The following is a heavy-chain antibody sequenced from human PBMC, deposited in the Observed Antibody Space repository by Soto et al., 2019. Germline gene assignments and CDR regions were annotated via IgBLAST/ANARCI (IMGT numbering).Heavy chain of an antibody. D-gene: IGHD3-22*01. CDR3: AREDSSVYNFFDY. V-gene: IGHV4-59*01. J-gene: IGHJ4*02. Sequence: SETLSLTCTVSGGSISGYYWSWIRQPPGKGLEWIGYIYYSGSTSYNPSLKSRLTISVDTSKNQFSLRLTSVTAADTAVYYCAREDSSVYNFFDYWGQGPLVTVSP. CDR2: IYYSGST. CDR1: GGSISGYY.